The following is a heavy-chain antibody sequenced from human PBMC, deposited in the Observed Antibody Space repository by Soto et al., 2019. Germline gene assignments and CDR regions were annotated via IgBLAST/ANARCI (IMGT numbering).Heavy chain of an antibody. J-gene: IGHJ4*02. Sequence: SETLSLTCAVYGGSFSGYYLSWIRQPPGKGLEWTGEINHSGSTNYNPSLKSRVTISVDTSKNQFSLKLSSVTAADTAVYYCARFLVGATSLYFDYWGQGTLVTVSS. CDR3: ARFLVGATSLYFDY. CDR1: GGSFSGYY. D-gene: IGHD1-26*01. CDR2: INHSGST. V-gene: IGHV4-34*01.